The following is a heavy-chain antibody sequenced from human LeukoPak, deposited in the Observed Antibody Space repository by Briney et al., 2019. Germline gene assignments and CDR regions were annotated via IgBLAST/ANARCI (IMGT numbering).Heavy chain of an antibody. V-gene: IGHV1-8*01. Sequence: GASVKVSCKASGYTFTSYDINWVRQATGQGLEWMGWMNPNSGNTGYAQKFQGRVTMTRSTSISTAYMELSSLRSEDTAVYYCARGRTDVLLWFGESGENFDYWGQGTLVTVSS. CDR1: GYTFTSYD. D-gene: IGHD3-10*01. J-gene: IGHJ4*02. CDR3: ARGRTDVLLWFGESGENFDY. CDR2: MNPNSGNT.